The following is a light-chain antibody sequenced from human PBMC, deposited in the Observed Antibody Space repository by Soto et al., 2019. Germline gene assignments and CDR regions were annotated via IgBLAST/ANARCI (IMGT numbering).Light chain of an antibody. CDR3: QHYGSSVPWT. CDR1: QSVTSNY. J-gene: IGKJ1*01. CDR2: AAS. V-gene: IGKV3-20*01. Sequence: EVVLTQSPGTVSLSPGERATLSCSASQSVTSNYLAWYQQKPGQAPRLLIYAASSRATGIPDRFSGSGSGTDFSLSISRVESEDFAVYYCQHYGSSVPWTFGHGTKVEIK.